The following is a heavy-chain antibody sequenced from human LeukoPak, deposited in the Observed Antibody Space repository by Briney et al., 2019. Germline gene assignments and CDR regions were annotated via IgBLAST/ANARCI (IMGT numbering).Heavy chain of an antibody. CDR2: ISSSSSYI. V-gene: IGHV3-21*01. CDR3: VKSSGGSYLN. Sequence: GGSLRLSCAASGFTFSSYEMNWVRQAPGKGLEWVSSISSSSSYIYYADSVKGRFTISRDNAKNTLYLQMSSLRAEDTAVYYCVKSSGGSYLNRGQGALVTVSS. D-gene: IGHD2-15*01. CDR1: GFTFSSYE. J-gene: IGHJ1*01.